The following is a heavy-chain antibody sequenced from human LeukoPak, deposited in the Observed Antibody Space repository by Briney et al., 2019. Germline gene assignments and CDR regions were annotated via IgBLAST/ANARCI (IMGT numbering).Heavy chain of an antibody. CDR2: IRHDGNAK. D-gene: IGHD2-8*02. CDR1: GFMFDRYW. V-gene: IGHV3-7*01. CDR3: ATGGALGGHFPY. Sequence: GGSLRLSCVASGFMFDRYWMSWVRQAPGKGLEWVANIRHDGNAKNYVPSVRGRFTISRDNAKNSLYLQVNYLRAEDTAVYYCATGGALGGHFPYWGQGTLVIVSS. J-gene: IGHJ4*02.